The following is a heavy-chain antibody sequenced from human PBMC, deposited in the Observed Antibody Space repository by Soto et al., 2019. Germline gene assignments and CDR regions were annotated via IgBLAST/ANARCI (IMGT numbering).Heavy chain of an antibody. CDR1: GGTFSSYA. D-gene: IGHD3-3*01. CDR2: IIPIFGTA. V-gene: IGHV1-69*06. Sequence: GASVKVSFKASGGTFSSYAISWVRQAPGQGLEWMGGIIPIFGTANYAQKFQGRVTITADKSTSTAYMELSSLRSEDTAVYYCARDENDFWSGYYSGGYYYGMDVWGQGTTVTVSS. J-gene: IGHJ6*02. CDR3: ARDENDFWSGYYSGGYYYGMDV.